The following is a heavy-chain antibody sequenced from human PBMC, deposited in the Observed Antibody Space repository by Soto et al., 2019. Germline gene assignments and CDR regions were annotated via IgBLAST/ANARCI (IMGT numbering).Heavy chain of an antibody. Sequence: ASVKVSCKASGYTFSNFGINWVRQAPGQGLEWLGWISGYNGDTNYAQKFQGRVTMTTDTSTSTVYMELRSLRSDDTAMYYCARSPRYYYDTTGSRSPFDYWGQGTLVNVSS. J-gene: IGHJ4*02. CDR1: GYTFSNFG. CDR3: ARSPRYYYDTTGSRSPFDY. D-gene: IGHD3-22*01. V-gene: IGHV1-18*01. CDR2: ISGYNGDT.